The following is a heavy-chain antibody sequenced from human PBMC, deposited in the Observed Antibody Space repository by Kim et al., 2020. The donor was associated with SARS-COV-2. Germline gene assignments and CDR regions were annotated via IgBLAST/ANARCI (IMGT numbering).Heavy chain of an antibody. CDR1: GFTFRNYA. D-gene: IGHD1-26*01. Sequence: GGSLRLSCVASGFTFRNYAMSWVRQAPGKGLEWVSAISSGGGNTYYAESVKGRFTISRDNSKNTLYLQMNSLRAEDTAVYYCARKRSESYYPFDYWGQGTLVTVSS. CDR2: ISSGGGNT. CDR3: ARKRSESYYPFDY. V-gene: IGHV3-23*01. J-gene: IGHJ4*02.